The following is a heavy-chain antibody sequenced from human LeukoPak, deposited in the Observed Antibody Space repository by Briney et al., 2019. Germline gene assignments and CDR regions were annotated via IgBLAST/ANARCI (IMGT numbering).Heavy chain of an antibody. J-gene: IGHJ4*02. CDR1: GLTFSSYW. V-gene: IGHV3-7*05. CDR2: IKQDGSEK. CDR3: ARGSSWYFIY. D-gene: IGHD6-13*01. Sequence: PGGSLRLSCAASGLTFSSYWMSWVRQAQGKGLEWVANIKQDGSEKYYVDSVKGRFTISRDNAKNSLYLQINSLRAEDTAVYYCARGSSWYFIYWGQGTLVTVSS.